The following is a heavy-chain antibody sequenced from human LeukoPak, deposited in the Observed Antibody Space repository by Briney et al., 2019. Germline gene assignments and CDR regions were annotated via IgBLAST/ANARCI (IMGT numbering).Heavy chain of an antibody. CDR3: ARKTNAYDSSGYAY. D-gene: IGHD3-22*01. J-gene: IGHJ4*02. CDR1: GFTFGDFA. CDR2: IRRKAYGGTT. V-gene: IGHV3-49*03. Sequence: GGSLRLSCTVSGFTFGDFAMSWFRQAPGKGLEWVGFIRRKAYGGTTKYAASVNGRFTISRDDSKSIAYLLMSSLKIEDTAVYLCARKTNAYDSSGYAYWGQGTLVTVSS.